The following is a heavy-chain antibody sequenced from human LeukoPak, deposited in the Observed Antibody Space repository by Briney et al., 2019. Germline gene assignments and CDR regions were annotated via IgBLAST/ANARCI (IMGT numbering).Heavy chain of an antibody. Sequence: PSETLSLTCTVSGGSISSSSYYWGWIRQPPGKGLEWIGSIYYSGSTYYNPSLKSRVTISVDTSKNQFSLKLSSVTAADTAVYYCARRGRIAVAGNDYWGQGTLVTVSS. CDR1: GGSISSSSYY. D-gene: IGHD6-19*01. CDR3: ARRGRIAVAGNDY. J-gene: IGHJ4*02. CDR2: IYYSGST. V-gene: IGHV4-39*07.